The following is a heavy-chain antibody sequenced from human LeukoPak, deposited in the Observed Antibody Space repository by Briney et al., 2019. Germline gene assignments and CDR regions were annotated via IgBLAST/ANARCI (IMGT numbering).Heavy chain of an antibody. Sequence: PGGSLRLSCAASGFTFSSYSMNWVRQAPGKGLEWVSSIGSSSSYIYYADSVKGRFTISRDNAKNSLYLQMNSLRAEDTAVYYCARVPTTVVTFNAFDIWGQGTMVTVSS. CDR1: GFTFSSYS. J-gene: IGHJ3*02. CDR2: IGSSSSYI. V-gene: IGHV3-21*01. D-gene: IGHD4-23*01. CDR3: ARVPTTVVTFNAFDI.